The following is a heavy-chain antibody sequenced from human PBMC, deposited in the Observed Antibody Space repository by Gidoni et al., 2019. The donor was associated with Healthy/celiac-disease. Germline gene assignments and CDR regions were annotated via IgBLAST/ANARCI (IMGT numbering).Heavy chain of an antibody. CDR1: GYSISSGYY. Sequence: QVQLQESGPGLVKPSETLSLTCTVSGYSISSGYYWGWIRQPPGKGLEWIGSIYHSGSTYYNPSLKSRVTISVDTSKNQFSLKLSSVTAADTAVYYCARVSARLRAPIDYWGQGTLVTVSS. CDR2: IYHSGST. J-gene: IGHJ4*02. D-gene: IGHD2-15*01. V-gene: IGHV4-38-2*02. CDR3: ARVSARLRAPIDY.